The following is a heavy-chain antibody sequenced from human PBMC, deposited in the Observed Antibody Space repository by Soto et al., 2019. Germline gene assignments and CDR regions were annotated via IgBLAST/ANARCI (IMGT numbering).Heavy chain of an antibody. V-gene: IGHV3-72*01. Sequence: PGGSLRLSCAASGFTFSDHYMDWVRQAPGKGLEWVGRTRNKANSYTTEYAASVKGRFTISRDDSKNSLYLQMNSLKTEDTAVYYCARDRGDYGDRSFDYWGQGTLVTVSS. J-gene: IGHJ4*02. CDR1: GFTFSDHY. D-gene: IGHD4-17*01. CDR2: TRNKANSYTT. CDR3: ARDRGDYGDRSFDY.